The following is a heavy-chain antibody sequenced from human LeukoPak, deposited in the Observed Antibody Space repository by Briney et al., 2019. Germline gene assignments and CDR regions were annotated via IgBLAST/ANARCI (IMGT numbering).Heavy chain of an antibody. CDR2: IHYSGST. V-gene: IGHV4-59*02. Sequence: SETLSLTCTVSGGSVSSYYWSWIRQPPGKGLEWIGYIHYSGSTNYNPSLKSRVTISVDTSKNQFSLKLSSVTAADTAVYYCARVRGAQLWSHYFDYWGQGTLVTVSS. J-gene: IGHJ4*02. CDR3: ARVRGAQLWSHYFDY. D-gene: IGHD5-18*01. CDR1: GGSVSSYY.